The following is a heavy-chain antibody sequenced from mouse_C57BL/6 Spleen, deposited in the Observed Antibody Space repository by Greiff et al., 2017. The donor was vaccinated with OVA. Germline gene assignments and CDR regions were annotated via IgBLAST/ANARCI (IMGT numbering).Heavy chain of an antibody. CDR2: IDPENGDT. CDR1: GFNIKDDY. CDR3: TTTEDSSGYWFAY. J-gene: IGHJ3*01. Sequence: VQLKQSGAELVRPGASVKLSCTASGFNIKDDYMHWVKQRPEQGLEWIGWIDPENGDTEYASKFQGKATITADTSSNTAYLQLSSLTSEDTAVYYCTTTEDSSGYWFAYWGQGTLVTVSA. D-gene: IGHD3-2*02. V-gene: IGHV14-4*01.